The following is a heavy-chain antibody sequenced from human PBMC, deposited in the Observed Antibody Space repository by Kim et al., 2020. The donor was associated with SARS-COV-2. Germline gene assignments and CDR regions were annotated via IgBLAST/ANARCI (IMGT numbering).Heavy chain of an antibody. Sequence: GGSLRLSCAASGFTFSSYGMHWVRQAPGKGLEWVAVISYDGSNKYYADSVKGRFTISRDNSKNTLYLQMNSLRAEDTAVYYCAKDQESGITIFGVVIYGMDVWGQGTTVTVSS. CDR2: ISYDGSNK. V-gene: IGHV3-30*18. J-gene: IGHJ6*02. D-gene: IGHD3-3*01. CDR3: AKDQESGITIFGVVIYGMDV. CDR1: GFTFSSYG.